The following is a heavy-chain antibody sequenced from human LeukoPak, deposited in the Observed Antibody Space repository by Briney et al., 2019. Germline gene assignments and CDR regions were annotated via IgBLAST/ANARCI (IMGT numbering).Heavy chain of an antibody. D-gene: IGHD2-21*01. J-gene: IGHJ4*02. CDR2: INSDGRSA. V-gene: IGHV3-74*01. CDR3: VTDVWGDRDSYFDY. CDR1: GFTFSSYW. Sequence: PGGSLRLSCAASGFTFSSYWMHWVRQAPDKGLVWVARINSDGRSASYADSVKGRFTISRDNAKNTLYLQMNSQRAEDTAVYYCVTDVWGDRDSYFDYWGQGTLVTVSS.